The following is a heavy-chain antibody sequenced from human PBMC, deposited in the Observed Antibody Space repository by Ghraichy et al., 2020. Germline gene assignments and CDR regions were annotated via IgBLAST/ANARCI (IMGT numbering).Heavy chain of an antibody. CDR3: ARGSVTASRFYYYMDV. CDR1: GFTFSTYW. J-gene: IGHJ6*03. V-gene: IGHV3-7*03. D-gene: IGHD2-21*02. CDR2: IKQDGSEK. Sequence: GGSLRLSCVASGFTFSTYWMTWVRQAPGKGLEWLANIKQDGSEKYYVDSVKGRFTISRDNAKNSLSLQMSSLRAEDTAVYFCARGSVTASRFYYYMDVWGKGITVTVSS.